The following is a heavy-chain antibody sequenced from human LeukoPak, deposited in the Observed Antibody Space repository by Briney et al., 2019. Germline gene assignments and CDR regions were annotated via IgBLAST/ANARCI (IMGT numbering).Heavy chain of an antibody. CDR2: IYYSGST. V-gene: IGHV4-59*01. CDR1: GGSISSYY. J-gene: IGHJ4*02. CDR3: ASNPSSSGPHY. Sequence: SETLSLTCTVSGGSISSYYWSWIRQPPGKGLEWIGYIYYSGSTNYNPSLKSRVTISVDTSKNQFSLKLSSVTAADTAVYYCASNPSSSGPHYWGQGTLVTVSS. D-gene: IGHD6-6*01.